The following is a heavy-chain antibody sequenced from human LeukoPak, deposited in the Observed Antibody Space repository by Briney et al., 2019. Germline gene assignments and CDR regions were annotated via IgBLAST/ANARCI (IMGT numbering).Heavy chain of an antibody. J-gene: IGHJ4*02. V-gene: IGHV1-18*01. D-gene: IGHD2-8*01. Sequence: ASVKVSCKASGYTFTGYGISWVRQAPGQGLEWMGWVSAYNGNTNYAQKLQGRVTMTTDTSTSTAYMELRSLRSDDTAVYYCARDRRRLMAYAGPFDYWGQGTLVTVSS. CDR3: ARDRRRLMAYAGPFDY. CDR1: GYTFTGYG. CDR2: VSAYNGNT.